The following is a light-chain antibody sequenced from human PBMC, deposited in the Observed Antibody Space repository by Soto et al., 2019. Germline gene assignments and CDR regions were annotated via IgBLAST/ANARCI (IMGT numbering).Light chain of an antibody. V-gene: IGKV3-15*01. Sequence: TLSPATLSVAPGERVPFSCRASQGVSRKLAWYQPKPGQAPRLLISGASTGATGIPARFSGSGSGTEFTLTISSLQSEDCAIYYCQQYRTRPIPFGGGTKVAIK. J-gene: IGKJ4*01. CDR1: QGVSRK. CDR3: QQYRTRPIP. CDR2: GAS.